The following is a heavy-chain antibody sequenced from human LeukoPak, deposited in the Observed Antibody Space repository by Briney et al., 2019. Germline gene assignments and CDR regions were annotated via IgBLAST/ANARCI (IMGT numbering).Heavy chain of an antibody. Sequence: SETLSLTCTVSGGSISSYHWSWIRQPPGKGLEWIGYIYYSGSTNYNPSLKSRVTISVDTSKNQFSLKLSSVTAADTAVYYCAGGLYDSSGYYPTSSPFDYWGQGTLVTVSS. CDR1: GGSISSYH. CDR3: AGGLYDSSGYYPTSSPFDY. V-gene: IGHV4-59*01. D-gene: IGHD3-22*01. J-gene: IGHJ4*02. CDR2: IYYSGST.